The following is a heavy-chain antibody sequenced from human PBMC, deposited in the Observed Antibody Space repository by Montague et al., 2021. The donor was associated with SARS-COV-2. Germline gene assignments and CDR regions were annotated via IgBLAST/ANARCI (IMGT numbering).Heavy chain of an antibody. CDR3: ARGRRPVVVTGAGPAGCAFDI. Sequence: SETLSLTCAISGGSFSNYYWSWIRQPPGKGLGWIGEVNQSGTTIYNPSVKRGVTISEDTSKNQFYLRLNSVAAADTAAYYCARGRRPVVVTGAGPAGCAFDIWGQGTMVTVSS. V-gene: IGHV4-34*01. CDR2: VNQSGTT. D-gene: IGHD2-21*02. CDR1: GGSFSNYY. J-gene: IGHJ3*02.